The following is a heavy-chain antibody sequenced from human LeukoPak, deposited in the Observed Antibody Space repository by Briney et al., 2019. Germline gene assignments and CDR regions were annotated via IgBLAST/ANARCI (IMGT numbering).Heavy chain of an antibody. Sequence: PSETLSLTCTVSGGSINSYYWSWIRQPPGKGLEWIGYIYYSGSTNYNPSLKSRLTISVDTSNNKFSLKLTSLTAAHTAVYYCVRHLSAGRPAFDIWGQGTMVTVSS. J-gene: IGHJ3*02. CDR2: IYYSGST. V-gene: IGHV4-59*08. CDR1: GGSINSYY. D-gene: IGHD2-15*01. CDR3: VRHLSAGRPAFDI.